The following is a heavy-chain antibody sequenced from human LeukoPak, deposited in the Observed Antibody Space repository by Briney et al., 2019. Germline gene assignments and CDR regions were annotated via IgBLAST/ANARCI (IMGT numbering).Heavy chain of an antibody. CDR2: ISGSGGST. V-gene: IGHV3-23*01. J-gene: IGHJ4*02. CDR3: AKDGSVLRFLEWLGFDY. CDR1: GFTFSSYA. D-gene: IGHD3-3*01. Sequence: GGSLRLSCVASGFTFSSYAMSWVRQAPGKGLEWVSAISGSGGSTYYADSVKGRFTISRDNSKNTLYLQMNSLRAEDTAVYYCAKDGSVLRFLEWLGFDYWGQGTLVTVSS.